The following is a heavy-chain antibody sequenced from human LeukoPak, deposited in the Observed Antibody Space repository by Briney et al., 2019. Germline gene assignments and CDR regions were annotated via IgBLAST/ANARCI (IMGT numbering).Heavy chain of an antibody. CDR1: GYTFTSYG. D-gene: IGHD3-22*01. V-gene: IGHV1-18*01. Sequence: ASVKVSCKASGYTFTSYGISWVRQAPGQGLEWMGWTSAYNGNTNYAQKLQGRVTMTTDTSTSTAYMELRSLRSDDTAVYYCAREAQETYYYDSSGYPDYWGQGTLVTVSS. CDR2: TSAYNGNT. CDR3: AREAQETYYYDSSGYPDY. J-gene: IGHJ4*02.